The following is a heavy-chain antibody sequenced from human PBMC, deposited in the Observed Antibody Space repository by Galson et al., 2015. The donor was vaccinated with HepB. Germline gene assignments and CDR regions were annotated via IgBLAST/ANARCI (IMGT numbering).Heavy chain of an antibody. J-gene: IGHJ6*02. CDR2: IWYDGSNK. Sequence: SLRLSGAASGFTCGSYGMHGGRQAPGKGREWEAGIWYDGSNKYYADSVKGRFTISRDNSKNTVCLQMNSLRAEDTAVDYGERDREIAAAAPYAMDVWGQGTTVTVSS. CDR3: ERDREIAAAAPYAMDV. D-gene: IGHD6-13*01. V-gene: IGHV3-33*01. CDR1: GFTCGSYG.